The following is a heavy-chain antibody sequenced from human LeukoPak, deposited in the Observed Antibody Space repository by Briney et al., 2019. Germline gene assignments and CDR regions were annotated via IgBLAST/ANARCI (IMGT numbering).Heavy chain of an antibody. CDR3: AGLTVAGFAFDI. V-gene: IGHV3-7*01. D-gene: IGHD6-19*01. CDR2: IKEDGSEK. Sequence: PGGSLRLSCAASGFTFSTYWMSWVRQAPGKGLEWVANIKEDGSEKYYVDSVKGRFIISRDNAKKSLYLQMNSLRAEDTAVYYCAGLTVAGFAFDIWGQGTMVTVSS. J-gene: IGHJ3*02. CDR1: GFTFSTYW.